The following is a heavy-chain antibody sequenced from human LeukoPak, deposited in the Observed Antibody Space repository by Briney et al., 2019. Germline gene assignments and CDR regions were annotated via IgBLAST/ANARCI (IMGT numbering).Heavy chain of an antibody. V-gene: IGHV3-30-3*01. J-gene: IGHJ4*02. CDR3: ARGLGSTSCLLY. D-gene: IGHD2-2*01. CDR1: GFTFSSYA. CDR2: ISYDGSNK. Sequence: PGRSLRLSCAASGFTFSSYAMHWVRQAPGKGLEWVAVISYDGSNKYYADSVKGRFTISRDNSKNTLYLQMNSLRAEDTAVYYCARGLGSTSCLLYWGQGTLVTVSS.